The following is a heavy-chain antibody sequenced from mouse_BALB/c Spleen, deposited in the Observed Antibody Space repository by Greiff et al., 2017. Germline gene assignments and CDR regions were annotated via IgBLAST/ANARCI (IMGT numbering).Heavy chain of an antibody. J-gene: IGHJ2*01. D-gene: IGHD5-1*01. Sequence: EVQLQESGPGLVKPGASVKISCTASGYSFTGYFMNWVRQSHGKSLEWIGRINPYSGDTYYNEKFKGKATLTGDKASSTDYMKLRSLASEDSAVYYCARSEGKYLYYFDYWGQGTTLTVSS. CDR2: INPYSGDT. CDR3: ARSEGKYLYYFDY. CDR1: GYSFTGYF. V-gene: IGHV1-20*02.